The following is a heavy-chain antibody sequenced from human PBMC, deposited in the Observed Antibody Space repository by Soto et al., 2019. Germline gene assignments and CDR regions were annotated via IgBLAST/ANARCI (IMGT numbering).Heavy chain of an antibody. V-gene: IGHV4-59*01. J-gene: IGHJ3*02. CDR1: GGSISSYY. CDR2: IYYSGST. D-gene: IGHD4-17*01. CDR3: ARQYGDYVRGAFDI. Sequence: QVQLQESGPGLVKPSETLSLTCTVSGGSISSYYWSWIRQPPGKGLEWIGYIYYSGSTNYNPSLKSRVTISVDTSKNQCSLKLSSVTAADTAVYYCARQYGDYVRGAFDIWGQGTMVTVSS.